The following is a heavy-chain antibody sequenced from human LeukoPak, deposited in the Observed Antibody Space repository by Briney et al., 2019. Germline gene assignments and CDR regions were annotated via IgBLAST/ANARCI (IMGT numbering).Heavy chain of an antibody. CDR3: ARHRAEMATITDDAFDM. Sequence: KASGTLSLTCTVSGSSIGTYSWSWIRQPPGKELEWIGYIYSTGSTHYNPSLKSRATMSLDTSKNQFSLRLSSVTAADTAVFYCARHRAEMATITDDAFDMRGQGTMVTVSS. D-gene: IGHD5-24*01. V-gene: IGHV4-4*09. J-gene: IGHJ3*02. CDR2: IYSTGST. CDR1: GSSIGTYS.